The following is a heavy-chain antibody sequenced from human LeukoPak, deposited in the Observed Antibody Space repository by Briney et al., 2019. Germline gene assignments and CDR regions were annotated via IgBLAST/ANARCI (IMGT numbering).Heavy chain of an antibody. CDR3: ATPLRSVVIPAAMPWDYYYGMDV. D-gene: IGHD2-2*01. V-gene: IGHV1-2*02. CDR1: GYTFTGYY. CDR2: INPNSGGT. J-gene: IGHJ6*02. Sequence: ASVKVSCKASGYTFTGYYMHWVRQAPGQGLEWMGWINPNSGGTNYAQKFQGRVTMTRDTSISTAYMELSRLRSDDTAVYYCATPLRSVVIPAAMPWDYYYGMDVWGQGTTVTVSS.